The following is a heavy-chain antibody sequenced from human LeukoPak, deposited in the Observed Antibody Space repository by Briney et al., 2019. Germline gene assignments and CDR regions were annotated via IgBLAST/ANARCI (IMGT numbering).Heavy chain of an antibody. CDR1: GFTFSSYG. J-gene: IGHJ4*02. CDR3: AKDLRGYCSSTSCHSSSSPGGE. Sequence: GGSLRLSCAASGFTFSSYGMHWVRQAPGKGLEWVAFIRYDGSNKYYADSVKGRFTISRDNSKNTLYLQMNSLRAEDTAVYYCAKDLRGYCSSTSCHSSSSPGGEWGQGTLVTVSS. V-gene: IGHV3-30*02. CDR2: IRYDGSNK. D-gene: IGHD2-2*02.